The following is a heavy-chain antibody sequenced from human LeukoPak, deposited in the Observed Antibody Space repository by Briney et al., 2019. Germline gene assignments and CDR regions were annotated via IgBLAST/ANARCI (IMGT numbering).Heavy chain of an antibody. CDR1: GFTFSSFS. J-gene: IGHJ4*02. V-gene: IGHV3-30*18. CDR3: AKDYRPHDFWSGLVDY. D-gene: IGHD3-3*01. Sequence: GGSLRLSCTASGFTFSSFSMHWVRQAPGKGLEWVTLISYDGSNKYYADSVKGRFTISRDNPKNTLYLQMNSLRAEDTAVYYCAKDYRPHDFWSGLVDYWGQGTLVTVSS. CDR2: ISYDGSNK.